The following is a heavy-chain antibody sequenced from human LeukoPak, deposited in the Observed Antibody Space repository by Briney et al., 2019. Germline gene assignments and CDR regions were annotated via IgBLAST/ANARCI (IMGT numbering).Heavy chain of an antibody. J-gene: IGHJ4*02. Sequence: SETLSLTCTVSGGSISSSSYYWGWIRQPPGKGLEWIGSIYYSGSTYYNPPLKSRVTISVDTSKNQFSLKLSSVTAADTAVYYCAINSRDGYNHYFDYWGQGTLVTVSS. CDR2: IYYSGST. CDR3: AINSRDGYNHYFDY. D-gene: IGHD5-24*01. CDR1: GGSISSSSYY. V-gene: IGHV4-39*07.